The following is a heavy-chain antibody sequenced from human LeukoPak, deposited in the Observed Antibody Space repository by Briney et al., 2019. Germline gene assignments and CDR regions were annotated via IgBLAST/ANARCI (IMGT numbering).Heavy chain of an antibody. Sequence: SETLSLTCTVSGGSISSYYWSWIRQPAGKGLEWIGRISTSGSATYNPSLKSRVTTSVDTSKNQFSLEVSSVTAADTAVYYCARYQGGAFVIWGQGTMVTVSS. V-gene: IGHV4-4*07. J-gene: IGHJ3*02. D-gene: IGHD2-15*01. CDR1: GGSISSYY. CDR2: ISTSGSA. CDR3: ARYQGGAFVI.